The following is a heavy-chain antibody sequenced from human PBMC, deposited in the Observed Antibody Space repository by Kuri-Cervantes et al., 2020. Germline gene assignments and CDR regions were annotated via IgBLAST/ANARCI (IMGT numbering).Heavy chain of an antibody. Sequence: GSLRLSCTVSGGSISSSSYYWGWIRQPPGKGLEWIGSIYYSGSTYYNPSLKSRVTISVDTSKNQFSLKLSSVTAADTAVYYCARDGGVVVTATGDAFDIWGQGTMVTVSS. CDR2: IYYSGST. J-gene: IGHJ3*02. D-gene: IGHD2-21*02. CDR3: ARDGGVVVTATGDAFDI. CDR1: GGSISSSSYY. V-gene: IGHV4-39*02.